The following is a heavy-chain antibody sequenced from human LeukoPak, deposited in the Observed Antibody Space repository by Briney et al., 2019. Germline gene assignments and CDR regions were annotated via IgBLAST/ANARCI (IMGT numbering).Heavy chain of an antibody. CDR3: ARSYSSSSFGDY. Sequence: GASVKVSCKASGYTFTGYYMHWVRQAPGQGLEWMGWINPNSGGTNYAQKFQGWVTMTRDTSISTAYMELSRLRSDDTAVYYCARSYSSSSFGDYWGQGTLVTVSS. J-gene: IGHJ4*02. D-gene: IGHD6-6*01. CDR2: INPNSGGT. V-gene: IGHV1-2*04. CDR1: GYTFTGYY.